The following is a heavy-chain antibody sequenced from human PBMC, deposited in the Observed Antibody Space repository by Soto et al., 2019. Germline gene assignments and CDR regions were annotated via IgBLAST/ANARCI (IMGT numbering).Heavy chain of an antibody. CDR3: SRELHWESRGPPY. J-gene: IGHJ4*02. CDR1: GGTFSSYT. D-gene: IGHD3-16*01. CDR2: IIPILGIA. Sequence: QVQLVQSGAEVTKPGSSVKVSCKASGGTFSSYTISWVRQAPGQGLEWMGRIIPILGIANYAQTFQGRVTITADKSTTTASLELRSLRSEDTDVDYCSRELHWESRGPPYWGQGTLVTVSS. V-gene: IGHV1-69*08.